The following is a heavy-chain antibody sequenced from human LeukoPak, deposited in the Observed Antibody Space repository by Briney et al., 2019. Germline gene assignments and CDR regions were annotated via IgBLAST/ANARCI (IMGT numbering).Heavy chain of an antibody. CDR3: AKGGPSSSWYSYIFDY. J-gene: IGHJ4*02. D-gene: IGHD6-13*01. Sequence: QPGGSLRLSCAASGFTFSSYAMSWVRQAPGKGLEWASPISGSGGNTYYADSVKGRFTISRDNSKNTLYLQMNSLRAEDTAVYYCAKGGPSSSWYSYIFDYWGQGTLVTVSS. CDR2: ISGSGGNT. V-gene: IGHV3-23*01. CDR1: GFTFSSYA.